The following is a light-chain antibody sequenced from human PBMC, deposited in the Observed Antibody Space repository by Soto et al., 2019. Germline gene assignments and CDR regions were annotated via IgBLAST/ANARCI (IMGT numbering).Light chain of an antibody. CDR3: QQLFDSPIT. V-gene: IGKV1-9*01. Sequence: DIQLTQSPSFLSPSIGESVTITCRASQVISTSLACYQVKPGKAPKLLIYDASTLESGVPSRFSATVSGTEFSLTITSLQPEDFATYYCQQLFDSPITFGQGTRLAIK. J-gene: IGKJ5*01. CDR2: DAS. CDR1: QVISTS.